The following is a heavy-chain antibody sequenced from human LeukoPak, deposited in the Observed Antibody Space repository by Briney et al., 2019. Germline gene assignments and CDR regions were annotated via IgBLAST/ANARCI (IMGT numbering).Heavy chain of an antibody. CDR2: ITHGGST. V-gene: IGHV4-34*01. Sequence: PSETLSLTCAVYGGSFSGYYWSWIRQPPGKGLEWIGEITHGGSTNYNPSLKSRVTISVDTSKNQFSLELESVTAADTAVYYCARGGWHSSSWYFDYWGQGTLVTVSS. D-gene: IGHD6-13*01. CDR3: ARGGWHSSSWYFDY. J-gene: IGHJ4*02. CDR1: GGSFSGYY.